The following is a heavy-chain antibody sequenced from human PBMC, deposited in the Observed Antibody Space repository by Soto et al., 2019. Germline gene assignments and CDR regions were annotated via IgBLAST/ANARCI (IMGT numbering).Heavy chain of an antibody. D-gene: IGHD3-10*01. CDR3: ARHGFGPLDGLVDV. CDR2: VHHSWGS. J-gene: IGHJ6*02. CDR1: GGSISSYY. V-gene: IGHV4-59*08. Sequence: QVQLQESGPGLVKPSETLSLSCTVSGGSISSYYWSWFRQSPGKRMEWIGYVHHSWGSSYNPSLQSRFAISLDTSKSQFAVNVTSVTAKDAAVYYCARHGFGPLDGLVDVWGQGTTVTVSS.